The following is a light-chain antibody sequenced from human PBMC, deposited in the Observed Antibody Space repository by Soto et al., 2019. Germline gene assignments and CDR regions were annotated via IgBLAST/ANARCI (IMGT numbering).Light chain of an antibody. V-gene: IGLV2-14*01. CDR2: DVS. J-gene: IGLJ1*01. Sequence: QSALTQPASVSGAPGQSITISCTGTSSDVGAYNYVSWYQQHPGNAPKLMIYDVSNRPSGVSNRFSGSKSGNTASLTISGLQAEDEADYYCSSYTTSSTPCVFGTGTKVTV. CDR1: SSDVGAYNY. CDR3: SSYTTSSTPCV.